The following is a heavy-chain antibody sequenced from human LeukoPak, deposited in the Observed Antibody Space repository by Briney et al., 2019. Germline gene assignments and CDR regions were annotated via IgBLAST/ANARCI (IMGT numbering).Heavy chain of an antibody. CDR2: VYSSGST. CDR1: GGSISSYY. J-gene: IGHJ3*02. CDR3: AREEVPHGFDI. V-gene: IGHV4-4*08. Sequence: PSETLSLTCTVSGGSISSYYWNWIRQPPGKGLEWIGYVYSSGSTNYNPSLKSRVTISVDTSKNQFSLKLSSVTAGDTAVYYCAREEVPHGFDIWGQGTMVTVSS.